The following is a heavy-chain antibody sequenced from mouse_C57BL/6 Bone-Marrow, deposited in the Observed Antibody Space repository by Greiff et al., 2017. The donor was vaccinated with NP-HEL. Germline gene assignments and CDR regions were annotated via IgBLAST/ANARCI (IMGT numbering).Heavy chain of an antibody. CDR3: TTPLGYFDY. V-gene: IGHV14-4*01. CDR2: IDPENGDT. J-gene: IGHJ2*01. D-gene: IGHD4-1*01. CDR1: GFNIKDDY. Sequence: VQLKQSGAELVRPGASVKLSCTASGFNIKDDYMHWVKQRPEQGLEWIGWIDPENGDTEYASKFQGKATIPADTSSNTAYLQLSSLTSEDTAVYYCTTPLGYFDYWGQGTTLTVSS.